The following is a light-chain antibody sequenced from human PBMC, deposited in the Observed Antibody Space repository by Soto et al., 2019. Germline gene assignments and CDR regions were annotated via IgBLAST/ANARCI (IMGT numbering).Light chain of an antibody. CDR3: AAWDDTLNGVV. CDR1: SSNIGANA. V-gene: IGLV1-36*01. Sequence: QSVLTQPPSVSEAPRQRVTITCSGSSSNIGANAVNWYQQFPGKAPKLLIYYDDLLSSGVSDRFSASKSGTSASLAISGLQSEDEADYYCAAWDDTLNGVVFGEGTKVTVL. J-gene: IGLJ3*02. CDR2: YDD.